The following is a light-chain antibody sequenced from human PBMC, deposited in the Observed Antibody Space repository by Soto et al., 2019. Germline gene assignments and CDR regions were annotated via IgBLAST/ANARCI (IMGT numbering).Light chain of an antibody. CDR2: YDD. V-gene: IGLV1-36*01. Sequence: QSVVTQPPSVSGAPRQRVTISCSGSNSNIGNNAVNWFQQLPGKAPKLLIYYDDLLPSGVSDRFSGSKSGTSASLAISGLHSEDEAGYYCAAWDDSLNGPVFGGGTKLTVL. J-gene: IGLJ2*01. CDR3: AAWDDSLNGPV. CDR1: NSNIGNNA.